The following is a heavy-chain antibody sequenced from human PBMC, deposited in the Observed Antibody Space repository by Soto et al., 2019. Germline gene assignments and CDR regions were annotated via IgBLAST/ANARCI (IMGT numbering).Heavy chain of an antibody. CDR2: IYYSGST. V-gene: IGHV4-59*12. CDR1: GGSISSCY. CDR3: ARDRVMLTFGGASEEWGIDS. Sequence: TLSLTCTVSGGSISSCYWSWIRQPPGKRLEWIGYIYYSGSTNYNPSLKSRVTISVDTSKNQFSLKLSSVTAADTAVYYCARDRVMLTFGGASEEWGIDSWGPGTLVTVSS. J-gene: IGHJ4*02. D-gene: IGHD3-16*01.